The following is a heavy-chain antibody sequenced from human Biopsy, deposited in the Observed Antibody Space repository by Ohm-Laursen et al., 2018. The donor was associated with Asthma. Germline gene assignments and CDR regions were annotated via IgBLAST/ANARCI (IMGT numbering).Heavy chain of an antibody. CDR2: TNERGDT. CDR1: PGSFSGFF. Sequence: PSETLSLTCDVSPGSFSGFFWTWIRQSPGKGLEWIGETNERGDTNNNPSLKSRVIISIDTYWNRVSLKLTSVTAADTAVYYCARGPELDVWGQGTTVTVSS. J-gene: IGHJ6*02. V-gene: IGHV4-34*01. CDR3: ARGPELDV.